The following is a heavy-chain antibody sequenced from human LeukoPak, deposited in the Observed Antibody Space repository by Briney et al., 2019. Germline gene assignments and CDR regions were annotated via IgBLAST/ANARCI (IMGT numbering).Heavy chain of an antibody. V-gene: IGHV3-23*01. CDR1: GFTFNIYA. Sequence: PGGSLRLSCVASGFTFNIYAMSWVRQAPGKGLEWVSVITGSGGNTFYADSVKGRFTISRDNVKNSLYLQMNSLRAEDTAVYYCARNNYGSGSYSAYWGQGTLVTVSS. J-gene: IGHJ4*02. CDR3: ARNNYGSGSYSAY. D-gene: IGHD3-10*01. CDR2: ITGSGGNT.